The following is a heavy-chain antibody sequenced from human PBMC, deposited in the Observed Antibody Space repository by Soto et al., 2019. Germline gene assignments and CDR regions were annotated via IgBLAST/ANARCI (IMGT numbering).Heavy chain of an antibody. CDR2: IWYDGSNK. J-gene: IGHJ4*02. Sequence: PGGSLRLSCAASGFTFSSYGMHWVRQAPGKGLEWVAVIWYDGSNKYYADSVKGRFTISRDNSKNTLYLQMNSLRAEDTAVYYCAKDSAFIIGWHGRALSYWGQGTLVTVSS. D-gene: IGHD3-10*01. CDR3: AKDSAFIIGWHGRALSY. CDR1: GFTFSSYG. V-gene: IGHV3-30*02.